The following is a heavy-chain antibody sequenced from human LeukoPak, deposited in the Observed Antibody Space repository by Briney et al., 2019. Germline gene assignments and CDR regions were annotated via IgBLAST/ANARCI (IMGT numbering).Heavy chain of an antibody. CDR2: IIPILGLA. CDR1: GGTFSSYA. CDR3: ARDQDGYNAFDY. J-gene: IGHJ4*02. V-gene: IGHV1-69*04. D-gene: IGHD5-24*01. Sequence: SVKVSCKASGGTFSSYAISWVRQAPGQGLEWKGRIIPILGLANYAQKFQGRVTITADKSTSTAYMELSSLRSEDTAVYYCARDQDGYNAFDYWGQGTLVTVSS.